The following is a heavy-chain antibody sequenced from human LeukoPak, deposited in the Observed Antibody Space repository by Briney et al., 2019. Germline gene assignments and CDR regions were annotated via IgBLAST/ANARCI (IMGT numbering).Heavy chain of an antibody. J-gene: IGHJ4*02. D-gene: IGHD3-22*01. CDR1: GFTFSSYA. CDR3: AKAPGGYHYYDSSEFDY. V-gene: IGHV3-23*01. CDR2: TSGSGGST. Sequence: GRSLRLSCAASGFTFSSYAMSWVRQAPGKGLEWVSATSGSGGSTYYADSVKGRFTISRDNSKNPLYLQMNSLRAEDTAVYYCAKAPGGYHYYDSSEFDYWGQGTLVTVSS.